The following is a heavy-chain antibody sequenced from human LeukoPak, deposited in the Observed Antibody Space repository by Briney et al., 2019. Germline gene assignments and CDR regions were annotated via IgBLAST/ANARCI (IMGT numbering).Heavy chain of an antibody. Sequence: PSETLSLTCTVSGGSISSSSYYWGWIRQPPGKGLEWIGSIYYSGSTYYNPSLKSRVTISVDKSKNQFSLKLSSVTAADTAVYYCASRGYCSGGSCYSYGPDFDYWGQGTLVTVSS. CDR1: GGSISSSSYY. V-gene: IGHV4-39*07. CDR2: IYYSGST. CDR3: ASRGYCSGGSCYSYGPDFDY. J-gene: IGHJ4*02. D-gene: IGHD2-15*01.